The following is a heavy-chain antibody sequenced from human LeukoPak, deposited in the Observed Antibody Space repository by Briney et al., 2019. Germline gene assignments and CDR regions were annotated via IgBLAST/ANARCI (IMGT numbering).Heavy chain of an antibody. Sequence: GGSLRLSCAASGFTVSSNYMSWARQAPGKGLEWVSVIYSGGSTYYADSVKGRFTISRDNSKNTLYLQMNSLRAEDTAVYYCARSSLKRQWLIPFDYWGQGTLVTVSS. CDR2: IYSGGST. D-gene: IGHD6-19*01. CDR3: ARSSLKRQWLIPFDY. J-gene: IGHJ4*02. CDR1: GFTVSSNY. V-gene: IGHV3-53*01.